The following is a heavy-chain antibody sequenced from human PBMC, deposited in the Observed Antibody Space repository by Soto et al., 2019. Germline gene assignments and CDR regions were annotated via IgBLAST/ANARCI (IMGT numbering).Heavy chain of an antibody. Sequence: QVQLVQSGAEVKKPGASVKVSCKASGYTFTSYGISWVRQAPGQGLEWMGWISAYNGNTNYAQKLQGRVTMTTDTSTSTAYMGLRSLRSDDTAVYYCAREGRVGATTRYYYYYGMDVWGQGTTVTVSS. CDR2: ISAYNGNT. CDR3: AREGRVGATTRYYYYYGMDV. J-gene: IGHJ6*02. CDR1: GYTFTSYG. V-gene: IGHV1-18*01. D-gene: IGHD1-26*01.